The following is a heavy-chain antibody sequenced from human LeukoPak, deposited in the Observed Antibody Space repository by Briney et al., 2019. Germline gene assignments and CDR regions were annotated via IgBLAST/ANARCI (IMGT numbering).Heavy chain of an antibody. Sequence: SETLSLTCTVSGGSISSYYWSWIWQPPGTGLEWIGYIYYGGSTNYNPSLKSRVTMSVDTSKKQFSLKLRSVTAADTAVYYCARGVKIEYSSSSRNWFSDLWGRGTLVTVSS. CDR1: GGSISSYY. V-gene: IGHV4-59*08. CDR3: ARGVKIEYSSSSRNWFSDL. CDR2: IYYGGST. J-gene: IGHJ2*01. D-gene: IGHD6-6*01.